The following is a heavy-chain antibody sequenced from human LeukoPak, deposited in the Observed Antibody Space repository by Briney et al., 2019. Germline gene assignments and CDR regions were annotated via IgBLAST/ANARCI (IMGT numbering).Heavy chain of an antibody. CDR2: IIPIFGTA. CDR3: ARGRWVYGDFWSGSYFDY. Sequence: SVKVSCKASGGTFSSYAISWVRHAPGQGLEWMGRIIPIFGTANYAQKFQGRVTITTDESTSTAYIELSSPRSEDTAVYYCARGRWVYGDFWSGSYFDYWGQGTLVTVSS. J-gene: IGHJ4*02. V-gene: IGHV1-69*05. D-gene: IGHD3-3*01. CDR1: GGTFSSYA.